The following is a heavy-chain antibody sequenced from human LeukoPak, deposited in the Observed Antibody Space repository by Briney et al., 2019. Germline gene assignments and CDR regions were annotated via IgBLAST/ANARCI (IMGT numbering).Heavy chain of an antibody. V-gene: IGHV1-46*01. D-gene: IGHD2-2*01. CDR3: ARSFTSSGVLPAAMEY. CDR1: GYTFTSYY. Sequence: ASVKVSCKASGYTFTSYYMHWVRQAPGQGLEWMGIINPSGGSTSYAQKFQGRVTMTRGTSTSTVYMELSSLRSEDTAVYYCARSFTSSGVLPAAMEYWGQGTLVTVSS. J-gene: IGHJ4*02. CDR2: INPSGGST.